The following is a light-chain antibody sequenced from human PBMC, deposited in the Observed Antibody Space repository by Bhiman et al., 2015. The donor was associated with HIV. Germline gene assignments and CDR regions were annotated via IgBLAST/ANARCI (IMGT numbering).Light chain of an antibody. CDR1: NIGSKY. CDR3: SSLTSSLTYV. V-gene: IGLV3-9*01. Sequence: SYELTQPLSVSVALGQTARITCGGNNIGSKYVHWYQQKPGQAPVLVIYRDNYRPSGIPERFSGSKSGNTASLTISGLQAEDEADYYCSSLTSSLTYVFGTGTNVTVL. J-gene: IGLJ1*01. CDR2: RDN.